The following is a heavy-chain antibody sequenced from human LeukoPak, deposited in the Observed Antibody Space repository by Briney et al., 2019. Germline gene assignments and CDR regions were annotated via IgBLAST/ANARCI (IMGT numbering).Heavy chain of an antibody. CDR1: GGSFSGYY. CDR2: INHSGST. CDR3: ARDHRSYGMDV. Sequence: SETLSLTCAVYGGSFSGYYWSWIRQPPGKGLEWIGEINHSGSTNYNPSLRSRVTISVDTSKNQFSLKLSSVTAADTAVYYCARDHRSYGMDVWGQRTMVTVSS. V-gene: IGHV4-34*01. D-gene: IGHD3-16*02. J-gene: IGHJ6*02.